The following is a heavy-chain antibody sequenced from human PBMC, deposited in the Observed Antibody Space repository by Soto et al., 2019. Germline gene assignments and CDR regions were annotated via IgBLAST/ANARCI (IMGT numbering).Heavy chain of an antibody. CDR3: AKKVNSGPGSQYFDY. CDR1: GFTFGAYS. J-gene: IGHJ4*02. CDR2: FRTSGDGGTT. Sequence: EVQLLESGGGLVQPGGSLRLSCAASGFTFGAYSMSWVRQAPGKGLEWVSGFRTSGDGGTTYYADSVKGRFTISRDNSKNTLFLQMNSLRAEDTAIYYCAKKVNSGPGSQYFDYWGQGTLVTVSS. V-gene: IGHV3-23*01. D-gene: IGHD3-10*01.